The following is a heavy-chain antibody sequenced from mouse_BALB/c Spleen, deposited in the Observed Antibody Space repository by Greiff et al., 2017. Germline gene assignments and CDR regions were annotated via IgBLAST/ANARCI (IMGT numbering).Heavy chain of an antibody. J-gene: IGHJ1*01. CDR2: ISSGGGST. D-gene: IGHD2-1*01. Sequence: EVQRVESGGGLVKPGGSLKLSCAASGFAFSSYDMSWVRQTPEKRLEWVAYISSGGGSTYYPDTVKGRFTISRDNAKNTLYLQMSSLKSEDTAMYYCARQYYGNYEWYFDVWGAGTTVTVSS. V-gene: IGHV5-12-1*01. CDR3: ARQYYGNYEWYFDV. CDR1: GFAFSSYD.